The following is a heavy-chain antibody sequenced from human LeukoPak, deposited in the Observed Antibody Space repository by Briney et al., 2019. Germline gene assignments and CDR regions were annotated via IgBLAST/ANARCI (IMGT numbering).Heavy chain of an antibody. D-gene: IGHD6-25*01. V-gene: IGHV3-23*01. CDR3: ARRSKSSAIWYYFDY. CDR1: GFTFSSYA. Sequence: GGSLRLSCAASGFTFSSYAMSWVRQAPGKGLGWVSGISGSGDITYYADSVKGRFTISRDNSRNTLYLQMNSLRAEDTAVYYCARRSKSSAIWYYFDYWGQGTLVTVSS. CDR2: ISGSGDIT. J-gene: IGHJ4*02.